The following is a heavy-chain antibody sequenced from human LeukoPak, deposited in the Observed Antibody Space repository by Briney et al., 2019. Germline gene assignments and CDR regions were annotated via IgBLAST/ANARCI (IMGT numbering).Heavy chain of an antibody. CDR2: ISSSSRSI. Sequence: PGGSLRLSCAASGFTFSTYSVNWVRQAPGKGLEWVSYISSSSRSIYYADSVKGRFTISRDNAKDSLYLQMNSLRDEDTAVYYCARDHLSRPRTFDIWGQGTMVTVSS. D-gene: IGHD3-3*02. CDR1: GFTFSTYS. V-gene: IGHV3-48*02. J-gene: IGHJ3*02. CDR3: ARDHLSRPRTFDI.